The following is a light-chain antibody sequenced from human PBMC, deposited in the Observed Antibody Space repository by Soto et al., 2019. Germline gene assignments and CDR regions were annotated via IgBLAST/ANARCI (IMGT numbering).Light chain of an antibody. CDR3: QQTYSTPPT. V-gene: IGKV1-39*01. Sequence: IQMTQSPSSLSASVGDRVTITCRASQSSSTYLNWYQQKPGKAPELMIFAASSLQSGVPSRFSGSGSGTDFTLTISSLQPEDFATYYCQQTYSTPPTSGGGTKVDIK. CDR1: QSSSTY. J-gene: IGKJ4*01. CDR2: AAS.